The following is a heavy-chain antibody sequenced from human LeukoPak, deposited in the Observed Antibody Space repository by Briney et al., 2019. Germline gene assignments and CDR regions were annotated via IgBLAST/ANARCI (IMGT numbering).Heavy chain of an antibody. J-gene: IGHJ4*02. CDR3: AREFG. CDR1: GYTFTSYG. V-gene: IGHV1-69*05. CDR2: IIPIFGTA. D-gene: IGHD3-10*01. Sequence: SVKVSCKASGYTFTSYGISWVRQAPGQGLEWMGGIIPIFGTANYAQKFQGRVTMTRNTSISTAYMELSSLRSEDTAAYYCAREFGWGQGTLVTVSS.